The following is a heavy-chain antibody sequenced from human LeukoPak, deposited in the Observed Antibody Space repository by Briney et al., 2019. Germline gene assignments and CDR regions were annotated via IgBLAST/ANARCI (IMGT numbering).Heavy chain of an antibody. D-gene: IGHD3-9*01. J-gene: IGHJ6*02. CDR2: INPNSGGT. Sequence: ASVKVSCKASGYTFTGYYMHWVRQAPGQGLEWMGWINPNSGGTNYAQKFQGRVTMTRDTSTSTAYMELSRLRSDDTAVYYCARGGSLRYFDWSGMDVWGQGTTVTVSS. CDR3: ARGGSLRYFDWSGMDV. V-gene: IGHV1-2*02. CDR1: GYTFTGYY.